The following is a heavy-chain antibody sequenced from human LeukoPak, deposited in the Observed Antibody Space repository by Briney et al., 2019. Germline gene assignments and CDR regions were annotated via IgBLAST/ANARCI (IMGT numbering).Heavy chain of an antibody. J-gene: IGHJ1*01. Sequence: GASVKVSCKASGYTFTGYYMHWVRQAPGQGLEWMGWINPNSGGTNYAQKFQGRVTMTRDTSISTVYMELSSLRSDDTAVYYCARAYSESYYLDFQHWGQGTLVTVSS. CDR2: INPNSGGT. D-gene: IGHD1-26*01. CDR1: GYTFTGYY. CDR3: ARAYSESYYLDFQH. V-gene: IGHV1-2*02.